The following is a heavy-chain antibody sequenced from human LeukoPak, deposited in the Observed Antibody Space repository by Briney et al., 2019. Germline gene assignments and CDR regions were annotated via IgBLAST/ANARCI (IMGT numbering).Heavy chain of an antibody. Sequence: SETLSLTCGVSGGSISSNHWWSWVRQPPGKGLEWIGEIYHSGNTNYNPSLKSRVTASVDKSKNQFSLKLNSVTAADTAVYYCARGGDYLDYWGQGTLVTVSS. CDR2: IYHSGNT. CDR1: GGSISSNHW. D-gene: IGHD4-17*01. J-gene: IGHJ4*02. CDR3: ARGGDYLDY. V-gene: IGHV4-4*02.